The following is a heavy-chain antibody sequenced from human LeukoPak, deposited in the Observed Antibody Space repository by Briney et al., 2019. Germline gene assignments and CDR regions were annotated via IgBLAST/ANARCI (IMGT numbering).Heavy chain of an antibody. CDR2: INHSGST. J-gene: IGHJ5*02. D-gene: IGHD3-16*01. CDR1: GGSFSGYY. CDR3: ARGGMYYDYVWGSYPNRRFDP. V-gene: IGHV4-34*01. Sequence: SETLSLTCAVYGGSFSGYYWSWIRQPPGKGLGWIGEINHSGSTNYNPSLKSRVTISVDTSKNQFSLKLSSVTAADTAVYYCARGGMYYDYVWGSYPNRRFDPWGQGTLVTVSS.